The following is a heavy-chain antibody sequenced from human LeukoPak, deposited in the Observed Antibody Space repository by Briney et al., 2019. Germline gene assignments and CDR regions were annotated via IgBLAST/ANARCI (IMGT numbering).Heavy chain of an antibody. CDR2: IYYSGST. J-gene: IGHJ4*02. V-gene: IGHV4-39*07. CDR3: AREPTADWPYRGGNFDY. CDR1: GGSISSSSYY. Sequence: SETLSLTCTVSGGSISSSSYYWGWLRQPPGKGLEWIGSIYYSGSTYYNPSLKSRVTISVDTSKNQFSLKLSSVTAADTAVYYCAREPTADWPYRGGNFDYWGQGTLVTVSS. D-gene: IGHD3/OR15-3a*01.